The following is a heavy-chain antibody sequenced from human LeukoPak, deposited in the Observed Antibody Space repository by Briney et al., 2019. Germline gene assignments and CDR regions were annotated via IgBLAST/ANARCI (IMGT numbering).Heavy chain of an antibody. CDR2: ISGSGGST. V-gene: IGHV3-23*01. Sequence: GGSLRLSWAASGFTFSSYAMSWVRQAPGKGLEWVSAISGSGGSTYYADSVKGRFTISRDNSKNTLYLQMNSLRAEDTAVYYCAKSHSSSWYSHFDYWGQGTLVTVSS. CDR1: GFTFSSYA. D-gene: IGHD6-13*01. J-gene: IGHJ4*02. CDR3: AKSHSSSWYSHFDY.